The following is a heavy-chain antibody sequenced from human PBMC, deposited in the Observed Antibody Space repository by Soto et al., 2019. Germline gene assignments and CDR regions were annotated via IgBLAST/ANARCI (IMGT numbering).Heavy chain of an antibody. CDR1: GFTFSSYW. Sequence: PGGSLRLSCAASGFTFSSYWMSWVRQAPGKGLEWVAIIKQDGSEKYYVDSVKGRFTISRDNAKNSLFLQMNSLRAEDTAVYYCAIVPDILTGYYNPNWFDPWGQGTLVTVSS. CDR3: AIVPDILTGYYNPNWFDP. D-gene: IGHD3-9*01. CDR2: IKQDGSEK. V-gene: IGHV3-7*03. J-gene: IGHJ5*02.